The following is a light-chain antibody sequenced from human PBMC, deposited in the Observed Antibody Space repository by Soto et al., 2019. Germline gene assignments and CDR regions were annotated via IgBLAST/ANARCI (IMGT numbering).Light chain of an antibody. CDR3: CSYAATNTFV. CDR2: DVN. J-gene: IGLJ1*01. V-gene: IGLV2-11*01. CDR1: NSDIGDYSY. Sequence: QSVLTEPRSVSVSPGQSVTFSCTGSNSDIGDYSYVSWYQKHPDKAPRLMIFDVNKRPSGVPERFSGSKSGNTASLTISGLQAEDEADYYCCSYAATNTFVFGTGTKVTVL.